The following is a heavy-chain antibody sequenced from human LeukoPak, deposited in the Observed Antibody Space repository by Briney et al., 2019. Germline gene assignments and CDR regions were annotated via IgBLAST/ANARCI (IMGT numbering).Heavy chain of an antibody. CDR2: MSGSGGST. V-gene: IGHV3-23*01. Sequence: GGSLRLSCAASGFTFSSYGMHWVRQAPGKGLEWVAAMSGSGGSTYYADSVKGRFTISRDNSKNTLYLQMNSLRAEDTAMYYCAKDSGGYSSSSFGSWGQGTLVTVSS. CDR3: AKDSGGYSSSSFGS. J-gene: IGHJ4*02. CDR1: GFTFSSYG. D-gene: IGHD6-13*01.